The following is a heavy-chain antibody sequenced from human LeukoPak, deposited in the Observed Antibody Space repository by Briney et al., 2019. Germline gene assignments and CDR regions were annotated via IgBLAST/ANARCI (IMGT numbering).Heavy chain of an antibody. D-gene: IGHD6-13*01. V-gene: IGHV4-39*01. J-gene: IGHJ4*02. Sequence: SETLSLTCTVSGGSISSSSYYWGWIRQPPGKGLEWIGGIYYSGSTYYNPSLESRVTISVDTSKNQFSLKLSSVTAADTAVYYCARHVKAAADQNDYWGQGTLVTVSS. CDR1: GGSISSSSYY. CDR3: ARHVKAAADQNDY. CDR2: IYYSGST.